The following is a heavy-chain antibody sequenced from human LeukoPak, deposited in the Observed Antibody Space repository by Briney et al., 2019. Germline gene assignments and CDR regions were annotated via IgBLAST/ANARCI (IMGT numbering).Heavy chain of an antibody. D-gene: IGHD1-26*01. V-gene: IGHV3-23*01. Sequence: GGSLRLSCAASGFTFSSYAMNWVRQAPGKGLDWVSAISGNGAGTYYADSVKGRFTISRDSSKNTLYLQMNSLRAEDTAVYYCTRNSGSHPWGQGTLVTVSS. CDR3: TRNSGSHP. CDR2: ISGNGAGT. CDR1: GFTFSSYA. J-gene: IGHJ5*02.